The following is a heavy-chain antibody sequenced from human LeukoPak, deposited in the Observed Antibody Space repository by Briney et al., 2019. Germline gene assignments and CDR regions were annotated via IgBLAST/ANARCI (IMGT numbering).Heavy chain of an antibody. D-gene: IGHD3/OR15-3a*01. J-gene: IGHJ4*02. CDR1: GYTLTELS. V-gene: IGHV1-24*01. CDR2: FDPEDGET. CDR3: ATGLRDLRDY. Sequence: ASVKVSCKVSGYTLTELSMHWVRQAPGKGLEWTGGFDPEDGETIYAQKFQGRVTMTEDTSTDTAFMELSSLRSEDTAVYYCATGLRDLRDYWGQGTLVTVSS.